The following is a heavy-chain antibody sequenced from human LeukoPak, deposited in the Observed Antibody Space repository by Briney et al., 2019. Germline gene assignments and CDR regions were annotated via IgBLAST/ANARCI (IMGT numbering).Heavy chain of an antibody. CDR3: ASRVLVVPAAIRDY. Sequence: SETLSLTCTVSGGSISSYYWSWIRQPPGKGLEWIGSIYHSGSTYYNPSLKSRVTISVDTSKNQFSLKLSSVTAADTAVYYCASRVLVVPAAIRDYWGQGTLVTVSS. V-gene: IGHV4-59*08. D-gene: IGHD2-2*02. J-gene: IGHJ4*02. CDR2: IYHSGST. CDR1: GGSISSYY.